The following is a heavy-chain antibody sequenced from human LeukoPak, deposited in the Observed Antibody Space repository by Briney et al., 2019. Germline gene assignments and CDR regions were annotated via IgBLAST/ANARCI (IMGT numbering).Heavy chain of an antibody. CDR3: ARSGPSSSGWYVGYYYYYGMDV. D-gene: IGHD6-19*01. J-gene: IGHJ6*02. CDR1: GYTFTSYY. V-gene: IGHV1-46*01. Sequence: ASVKVSCKASGYTFTSYYMHWVRQAPGQGLEWMGIINPSGGSTSYAQKFQGRVTMTRDTSTGTVYMELSSLRSEDTAVYYCARSGPSSSGWYVGYYYYYGMDVWGQGTTVTVSS. CDR2: INPSGGST.